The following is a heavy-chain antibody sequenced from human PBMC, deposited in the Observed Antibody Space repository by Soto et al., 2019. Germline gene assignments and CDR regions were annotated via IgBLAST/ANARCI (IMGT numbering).Heavy chain of an antibody. CDR3: ARSNLPPYYDFWSVPPYYYYGTDV. J-gene: IGHJ6*02. CDR2: IIPIFGTA. CDR1: GGTFSSYA. V-gene: IGHV1-69*06. D-gene: IGHD3-3*01. Sequence: ASVKVSCKASGGTFSSYAISWVRQAPGQGLEWMGGIIPIFGTANYAQKFQGRVTITADKSTSTAYMELSSLRSEDTAVYYCARSNLPPYYDFWSVPPYYYYGTDVPDQGTTVTVSS.